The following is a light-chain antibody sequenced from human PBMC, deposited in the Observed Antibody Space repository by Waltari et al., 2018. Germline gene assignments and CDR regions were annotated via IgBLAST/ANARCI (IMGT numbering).Light chain of an antibody. CDR1: QSLLHSSGYHY. V-gene: IGKV2-28*01. CDR3: VQALQLPET. Sequence: DMVMTQSPLSLPATPGEPAATSRRSSQSLLHSSGYHYLDWYLQKPGQSPQLLIYLGSNRASGVPDRFSGSGSGTDFTLKISRVEAEDVGVYYCVQALQLPETFGQGTKVEIK. J-gene: IGKJ1*01. CDR2: LGS.